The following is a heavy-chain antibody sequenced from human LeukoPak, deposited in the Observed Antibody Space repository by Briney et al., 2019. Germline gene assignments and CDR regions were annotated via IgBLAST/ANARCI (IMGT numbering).Heavy chain of an antibody. CDR2: INTNSGGT. V-gene: IGHV1-2*02. J-gene: IGHJ4*02. D-gene: IGHD1-26*01. CDR1: GYTFTGYY. CDR3: ARGGDIVGATRYYFDY. Sequence: GASVKVSCKASGYTFTGYYMHWVRQAPGQGLEWMGWINTNSGGTNYAQKFQGRVTMTRDTSISTAYMELSRLRSDDTAVYYCARGGDIVGATRYYFDYWGQGTLVTVSS.